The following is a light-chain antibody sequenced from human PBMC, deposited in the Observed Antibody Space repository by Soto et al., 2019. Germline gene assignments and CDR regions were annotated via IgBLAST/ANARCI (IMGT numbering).Light chain of an antibody. CDR3: QQRGNWPVT. CDR1: QSVSSY. J-gene: IGKJ1*01. V-gene: IGKV3-11*01. Sequence: EIVLTQSPATLSLSPGERATLSCRASQSVSSYFAWYQQKPGQAPRLLIYDASNRATGIPARFSGSVSGTDFTLTISSLGPDAFAVYYCQQRGNWPVTFGQGTRVDIK. CDR2: DAS.